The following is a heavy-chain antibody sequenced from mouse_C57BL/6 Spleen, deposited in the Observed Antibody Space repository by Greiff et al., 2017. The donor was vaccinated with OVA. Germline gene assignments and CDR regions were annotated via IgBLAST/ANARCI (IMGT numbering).Heavy chain of an antibody. CDR1: GYTFTDYE. Sequence: VQLQQSGAELVRPGASVTLSCKASGYTFTDYEMHWVKQTPVHGLEWIGAIDPETGGTAYNQKFKGKAILTADKSSSTAYMELRSLTSEDSAIYYCTRLTIYDGYFYAMDYWGQGTSVTVSS. V-gene: IGHV1-15*01. CDR3: TRLTIYDGYFYAMDY. CDR2: IDPETGGT. J-gene: IGHJ4*01. D-gene: IGHD2-3*01.